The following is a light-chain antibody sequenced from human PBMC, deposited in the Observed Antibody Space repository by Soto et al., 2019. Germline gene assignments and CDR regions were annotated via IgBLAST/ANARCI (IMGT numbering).Light chain of an antibody. CDR2: DVS. J-gene: IGLJ1*01. Sequence: QSALTQPRSVSGSPGQSVTISCTGTSSDVGGYNYVSWYQQRPGKAPKLMIYDVSKRPSGVPDRFSGSKSGSTASLTISGLQAEDEADYYCCSYAGSDTYVFGPGTKLTVL. V-gene: IGLV2-11*01. CDR3: CSYAGSDTYV. CDR1: SSDVGGYNY.